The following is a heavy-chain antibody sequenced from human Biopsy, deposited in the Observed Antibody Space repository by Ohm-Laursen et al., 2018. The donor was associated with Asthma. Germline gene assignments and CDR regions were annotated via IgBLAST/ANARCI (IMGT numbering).Heavy chain of an antibody. CDR2: IYSGGTS. CDR3: ARGDSSGWSHYYFDC. J-gene: IGHJ4*02. D-gene: IGHD6-19*01. Sequence: SLRLSCAASGFTVSRDHMFWVRQAPGKGLEWVSVIYSGGTSHTADSVRGRFTISRDFSKNTLHLQMHSLRVEDTAVYYCARGDSSGWSHYYFDCRGQGTLVTVSS. CDR1: GFTVSRDH. V-gene: IGHV3-53*01.